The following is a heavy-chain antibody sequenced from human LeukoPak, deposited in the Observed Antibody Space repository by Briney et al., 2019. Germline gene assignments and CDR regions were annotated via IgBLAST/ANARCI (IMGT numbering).Heavy chain of an antibody. V-gene: IGHV4-4*07. CDR2: IYTSGST. CDR1: GGSISSYY. D-gene: IGHD2-2*01. CDR3: ARDLDVVVPAAPESDAFDI. J-gene: IGHJ3*02. Sequence: SETLSPTCTVSGGSISSYYRSWIRQPAGKGLEWIGRIYTSGSTNYNPSLKSRVTMSVDTSKNQFSLKLSSVTAADTAVYYCARDLDVVVPAAPESDAFDIWGQGTMVTVSS.